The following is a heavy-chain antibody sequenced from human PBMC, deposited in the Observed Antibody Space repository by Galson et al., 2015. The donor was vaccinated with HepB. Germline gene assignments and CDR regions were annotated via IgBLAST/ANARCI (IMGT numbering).Heavy chain of an antibody. CDR1: GFTFSSYG. V-gene: IGHV3-30*18. CDR2: ISYDGSNK. D-gene: IGHD3-3*01. J-gene: IGHJ6*02. CDR3: AKDSSDGYDLWSGYYTGIYYYYGMDV. Sequence: SLRLSCAASGFTFSSYGMHWVRQAPGKGLEWVAVISYDGSNKYYADSVKGRFTISRDNSKNTLYLQMNSLRAEDTAVYYCAKDSSDGYDLWSGYYTGIYYYYGMDVWGQGTTVTVSS.